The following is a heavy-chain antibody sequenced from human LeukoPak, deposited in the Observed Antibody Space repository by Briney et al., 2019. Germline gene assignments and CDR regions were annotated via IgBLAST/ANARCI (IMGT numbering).Heavy chain of an antibody. J-gene: IGHJ3*02. Sequence: ASVKVSCKASGYTFTSYGISWVRQAPGQGLEWLGWINTNTGNPTYAQGFTGRFVFSLDTSVSTAYLQISSLKAEDTAVYYCARDGGTSGSYYGNAFDIWGQGTMVTVSS. CDR2: INTNTGNP. D-gene: IGHD1-26*01. CDR1: GYTFTSYG. V-gene: IGHV7-4-1*02. CDR3: ARDGGTSGSYYGNAFDI.